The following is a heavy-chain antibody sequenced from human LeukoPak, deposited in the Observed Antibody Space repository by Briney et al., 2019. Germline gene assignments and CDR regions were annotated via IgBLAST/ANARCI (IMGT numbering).Heavy chain of an antibody. J-gene: IGHJ6*03. V-gene: IGHV3-21*01. CDR3: ARDRGYCSSTSCYAYMDV. CDR1: GFTFSSYS. Sequence: PGGSLRLSCAASGFTFSSYSMNWVRQAPGKGLEWVSSISSSSSYIYYADSVKGRFTISRDNAKNSLYLQMNSLRAEDTAVYYCARDRGYCSSTSCYAYMDVWGKGTTVTVSS. D-gene: IGHD2-2*01. CDR2: ISSSSSYI.